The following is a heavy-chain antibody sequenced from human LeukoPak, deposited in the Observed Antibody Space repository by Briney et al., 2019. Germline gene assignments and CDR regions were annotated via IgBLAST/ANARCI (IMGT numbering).Heavy chain of an antibody. D-gene: IGHD1-1*01. CDR2: ISWNSGSI. V-gene: IGHV3-9*01. Sequence: TGGSLRLSCAASGFTFDDYAVHWVRQAPGKGLEWVSGISWNSGSIGYADSVKGRFTISRDNAKNSLYLQMNSLRAEDTALYYCAKASFYWYFDLWGRGTLVTVSS. CDR1: GFTFDDYA. CDR3: AKASFYWYFDL. J-gene: IGHJ2*01.